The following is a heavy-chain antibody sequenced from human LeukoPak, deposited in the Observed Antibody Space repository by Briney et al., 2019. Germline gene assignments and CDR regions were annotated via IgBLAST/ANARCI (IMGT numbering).Heavy chain of an antibody. CDR1: GYTFTSYP. V-gene: IGHV1-18*01. CDR2: ITTYNGNT. Sequence: ASVKVFCKASGYTFTSYPITWVRQAPGQGLEWMGWITTYNGNTNYAQKLQGRVTITTDTSTSTAYMDLRGLRSDDTAVYYCARGYDYGDYVGDFDYWGQGTLVTVSS. D-gene: IGHD4-17*01. CDR3: ARGYDYGDYVGDFDY. J-gene: IGHJ4*02.